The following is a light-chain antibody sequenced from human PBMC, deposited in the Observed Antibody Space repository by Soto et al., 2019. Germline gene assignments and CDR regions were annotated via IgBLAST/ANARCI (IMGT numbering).Light chain of an antibody. V-gene: IGLV2-14*01. CDR1: SSDVDFYNF. CDR3: SSSTLTSYV. Sequence: QSALTQPASVAGSPGQSITISCTGTSSDVDFYNFVSWYQQHPGKAPKLIIYEVSNRSSGVSSRFSGSKSGNTASLTISGLRAEGEADYYCSSSTLTSYVFGTGTKVTVL. J-gene: IGLJ1*01. CDR2: EVS.